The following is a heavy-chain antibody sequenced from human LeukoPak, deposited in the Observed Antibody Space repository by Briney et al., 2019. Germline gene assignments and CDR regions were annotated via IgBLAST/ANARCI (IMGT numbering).Heavy chain of an antibody. V-gene: IGHV3-23*01. CDR1: GFTFSSYA. J-gene: IGHJ4*02. D-gene: IGHD2-2*01. Sequence: GGSLRLSCAASGFTFSSYAMSWVRQAPGKGLGWVSAISGSGGSTYYADSVKGRFTISRDNSKNTLYLQMNSLRAEDTAVYYCAKDGDIVVVSDFDYWGQGTLVTVSS. CDR3: AKDGDIVVVSDFDY. CDR2: ISGSGGST.